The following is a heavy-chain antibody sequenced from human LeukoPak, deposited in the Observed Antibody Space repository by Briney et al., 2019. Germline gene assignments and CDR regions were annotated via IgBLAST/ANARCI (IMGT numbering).Heavy chain of an antibody. CDR1: GFSFSSYS. D-gene: IGHD1-7*01. CDR3: AKKALQGWNSDF. CDR2: ISSSGSTL. V-gene: IGHV3-48*01. J-gene: IGHJ4*02. Sequence: GGSLRLSCAGSGFSFSSYSMKWVRQAPGKGLEWVAYISSSGSTLYYEVSVKGRFTISRDNAKNSVYLQMNSLRAEDTAVYYCAKKALQGWNSDFWGQGTLVTVFS.